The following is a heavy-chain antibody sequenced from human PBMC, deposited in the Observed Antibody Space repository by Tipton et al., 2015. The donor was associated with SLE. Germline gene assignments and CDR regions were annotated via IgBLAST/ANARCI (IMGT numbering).Heavy chain of an antibody. J-gene: IGHJ4*02. V-gene: IGHV3-7*01. Sequence: GSLRLSCIGSGIIFYDYWLTWVRHAPGKGLEWVANIKQDGSEKYYVDSVKGRFTVSRDNALNSVYLQMTGLRAEDTAIYYCARDQGATDDAWGQGTLVTVSS. CDR3: ARDQGATDDA. D-gene: IGHD1-26*01. CDR2: IKQDGSEK. CDR1: GIIFYDYW.